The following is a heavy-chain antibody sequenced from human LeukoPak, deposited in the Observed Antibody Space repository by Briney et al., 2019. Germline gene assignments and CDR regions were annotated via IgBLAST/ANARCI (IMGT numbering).Heavy chain of an antibody. J-gene: IGHJ4*02. CDR2: VYYTGST. Sequence: SETLPLTCTVSGGSISSSSYYWTWIRQPPGKGLEWIGSVYYTGSTYYNPSLKSRVTISVDTSNKYFSLKLSSVTAADTAVYYCARTVVAATPSLDYWGQGTLVTVSS. CDR1: GGSISSSSYY. V-gene: IGHV4-39*02. D-gene: IGHD2-15*01. CDR3: ARTVVAATPSLDY.